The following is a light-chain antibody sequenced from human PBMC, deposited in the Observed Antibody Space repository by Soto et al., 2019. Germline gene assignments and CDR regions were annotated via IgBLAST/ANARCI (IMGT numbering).Light chain of an antibody. CDR2: DAS. J-gene: IGKJ4*01. Sequence: DIQLTQSPSFLSASVGERVTITCRASQGIGRYLAWYQEKQGKAPKLLIYDASTLQSGVPSRFRGSGSGTEFTLPISNLQPDDFATYYCQQYDNYPLTFGGGTKVDI. CDR3: QQYDNYPLT. CDR1: QGIGRY. V-gene: IGKV1-9*01.